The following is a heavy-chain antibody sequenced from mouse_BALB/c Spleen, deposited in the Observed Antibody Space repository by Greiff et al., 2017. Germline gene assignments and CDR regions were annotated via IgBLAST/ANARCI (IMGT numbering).Heavy chain of an antibody. CDR3: ARSGYGYDYSDY. V-gene: IGHV1-54*01. CDR1: GYAFTNYL. D-gene: IGHD2-2*01. CDR2: INPGSGGT. Sequence: QVQLKQSGAELVRPGTSVKVSCKASGYAFTNYLIEWVKQRPGQGLEWIGVINPGSGGTNYNEKFKGKATLTADKSSSTAYMQLSSLTSDDSAVYFCARSGYGYDYSDYWGQGTTLTVSS. J-gene: IGHJ2*01.